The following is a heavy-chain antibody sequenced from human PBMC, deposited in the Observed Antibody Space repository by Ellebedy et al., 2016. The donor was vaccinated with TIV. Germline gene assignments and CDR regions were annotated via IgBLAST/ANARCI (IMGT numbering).Heavy chain of an antibody. J-gene: IGHJ4*02. V-gene: IGHV4-34*01. CDR3: ARQKRSDRVTLMSFDT. D-gene: IGHD3-16*01. CDR2: INHSGST. CDR1: GGSFSGYY. Sequence: MPSETLSLTCAVYGGSFSGYYWSWIRQPPGKGLEWIWEINHSGSTNYNPSLKSRVTISVDTSKNQFSLKVTSVTAADTAVYYCARQKRSDRVTLMSFDTWGRGTLVTVSS.